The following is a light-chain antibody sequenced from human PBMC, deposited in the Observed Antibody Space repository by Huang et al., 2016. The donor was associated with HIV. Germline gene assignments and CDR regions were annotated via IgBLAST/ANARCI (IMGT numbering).Light chain of an antibody. CDR1: QSVSSN. V-gene: IGKV3-15*01. CDR2: GAS. Sequence: EIVMTQSPATLSVSPGNRATLSCRASQSVSSNLAWYQQRIGQAPRLLIYGASTRATGIPDRFSGRGSGTEFNLTISSLQCEDFAIYYCQQYNNWPPEYTFGQGTKVEIK. CDR3: QQYNNWPPEYT. J-gene: IGKJ2*01.